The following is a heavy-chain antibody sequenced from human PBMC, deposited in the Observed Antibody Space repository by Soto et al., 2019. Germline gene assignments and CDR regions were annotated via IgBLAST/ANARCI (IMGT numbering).Heavy chain of an antibody. J-gene: IGHJ4*02. CDR2: INSDGSST. CDR1: GFTFSSYW. V-gene: IGHV3-74*01. CDR3: ARGGWGTVTTFDY. D-gene: IGHD4-17*01. Sequence: GGSLRLSCAASGFTFSSYWMHLVRQAPGKGLVWVSRINSDGSSTSYADSVKGRFTISRDNAKNTLYLQMNSLRAEDTAVYYCARGGWGTVTTFDYWGQGTLVTVSS.